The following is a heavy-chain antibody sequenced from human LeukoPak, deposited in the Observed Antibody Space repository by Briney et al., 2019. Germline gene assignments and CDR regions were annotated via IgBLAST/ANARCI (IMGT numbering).Heavy chain of an antibody. V-gene: IGHV3-33*06. CDR3: AKHPELAP. CDR1: GITVSVNY. CDR2: IWYDGSNK. D-gene: IGHD1-26*01. Sequence: GGSLRLSCAVSGITVSVNYMNWVRQAPGKGLEWVAVIWYDGSNKYYADSVKGRFTISRDNSKNTLYLQMNSLRAEDTAVYYCAKHPELAPWGQGTLVTVSS. J-gene: IGHJ5*02.